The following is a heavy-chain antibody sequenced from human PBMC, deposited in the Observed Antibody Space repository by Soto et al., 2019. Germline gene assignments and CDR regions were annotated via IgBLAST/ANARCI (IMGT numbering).Heavy chain of an antibody. CDR1: GYTFTSYS. J-gene: IGHJ6*03. CDR3: ASGARDYSIQYYYSYMDV. D-gene: IGHD4-4*01. Sequence: ASAKVSCKASGYTFTSYSRHWLRQAPGQRLEWMGWINAGNGNTKYSQKFQGRVTITRDTSTSTAYMELSSLRSEDTAVYYCASGARDYSIQYYYSYMDVWGKGTTVTVSS. CDR2: INAGNGNT. V-gene: IGHV1-3*01.